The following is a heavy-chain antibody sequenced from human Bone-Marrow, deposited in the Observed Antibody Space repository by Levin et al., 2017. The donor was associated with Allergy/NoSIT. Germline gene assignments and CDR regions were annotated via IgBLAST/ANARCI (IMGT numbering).Heavy chain of an antibody. Sequence: GESLKISCQGSGYNFASYWINWVRQMPGKGLEWMGRIDPVNSNTDYSPPFQGHVTMSADRSITTAYLQWSSPAAPDSAMYYCARRDGSGRYGASDIWGQGTMVIVSS. V-gene: IGHV5-10-1*01. CDR3: ARRDGSGRYGASDI. D-gene: IGHD3-10*01. J-gene: IGHJ3*02. CDR2: IDPVNSNT. CDR1: GYNFASYW.